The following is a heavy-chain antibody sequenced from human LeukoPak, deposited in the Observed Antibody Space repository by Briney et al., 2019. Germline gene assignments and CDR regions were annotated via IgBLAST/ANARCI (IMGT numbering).Heavy chain of an antibody. CDR1: GYGFTSYW. Sequence: GESLKISCKGSGYGFTSYWIGWVRQMPGKGLEWMGIIYPGDPDTRYSPSFQGQVTISADKSISTAYLQWSSLKASDTAMYYCARHVIAYSSSPSRTYYYYYMDVWGKGTTVTVSS. V-gene: IGHV5-51*01. D-gene: IGHD6-6*01. CDR3: ARHVIAYSSSPSRTYYYYYMDV. J-gene: IGHJ6*03. CDR2: IYPGDPDT.